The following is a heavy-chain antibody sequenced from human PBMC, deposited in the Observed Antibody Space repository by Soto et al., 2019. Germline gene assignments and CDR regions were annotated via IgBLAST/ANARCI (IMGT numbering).Heavy chain of an antibody. CDR2: IYHSGST. D-gene: IGHD6-6*01. Sequence: PSETLSLTCAFSVGSIISSNWCSWVRQPPGKGLEWIGEIYHSGSTNYNPSLKSRVTISVDKSKNQFSLKLSSVTAADTAVYYCARELPGSSSGGLDYWGQGTLVTVSS. CDR1: VGSIISSNW. J-gene: IGHJ4*02. CDR3: ARELPGSSSGGLDY. V-gene: IGHV4-4*02.